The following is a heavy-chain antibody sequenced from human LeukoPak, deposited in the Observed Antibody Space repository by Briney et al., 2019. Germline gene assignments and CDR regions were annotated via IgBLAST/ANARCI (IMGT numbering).Heavy chain of an antibody. CDR3: GISVVVVAATTHFDY. Sequence: SVKVSCKASGGTFSSYAISWVRQAPGQGLEWMGGIIPIFGTANYAQKFQGRVTITADKSTSTAYMELSSLRSEDTAVYYCGISVVVVAATTHFDYWGQGTLVTVSS. J-gene: IGHJ4*02. CDR1: GGTFSSYA. V-gene: IGHV1-69*06. D-gene: IGHD2-15*01. CDR2: IIPIFGTA.